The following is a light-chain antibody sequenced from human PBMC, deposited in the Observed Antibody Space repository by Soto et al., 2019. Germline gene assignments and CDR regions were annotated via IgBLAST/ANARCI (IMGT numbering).Light chain of an antibody. V-gene: IGLV2-14*01. J-gene: IGLJ3*02. CDR1: SSDVGDYNY. CDR2: EDS. Sequence: QSALTQPASVSGSPGQSITISCTGTSSDVGDYNYVSWYQQHPNKAPKLIIYEDSNRPSGVSNRFSGSKSGNTASLTISGLQAEDEADYYCTSYTGTTWVFGGGTKLTVL. CDR3: TSYTGTTWV.